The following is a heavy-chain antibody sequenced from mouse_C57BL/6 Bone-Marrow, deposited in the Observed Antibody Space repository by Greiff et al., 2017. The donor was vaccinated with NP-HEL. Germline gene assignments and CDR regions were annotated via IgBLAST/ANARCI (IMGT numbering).Heavy chain of an antibody. CDR1: GFTFSDSG. Sequence: EVQLVESGGGLVKPGGSLKLSCAASGFTFSDSGMHWVRQAPEKGLEWVAYISSGSSTIYYADTVKGRFTISRDNAKNTLFLQMTSLRSEDTAMYYCARGGYYTSFAYWGQGTLVTVSA. CDR3: ARGGYYTSFAY. D-gene: IGHD2-3*01. V-gene: IGHV5-17*01. CDR2: ISSGSSTI. J-gene: IGHJ3*01.